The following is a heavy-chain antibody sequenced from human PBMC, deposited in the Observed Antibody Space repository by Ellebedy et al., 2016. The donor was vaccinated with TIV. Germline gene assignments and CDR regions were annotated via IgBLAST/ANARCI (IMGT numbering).Heavy chain of an antibody. J-gene: IGHJ3*02. Sequence: GESLKISCKGFGYSFTNYWIVWVRQMPGKGLEWMGVISPADSHLRSSPSFQGQVTFSADKSISTAYLQWSSLKASDSAMYFCARQTQGGGESGVFDIWGQGTLLTVSS. CDR3: ARQTQGGGESGVFDI. D-gene: IGHD3-16*01. CDR2: ISPADSHL. CDR1: GYSFTNYW. V-gene: IGHV5-51*01.